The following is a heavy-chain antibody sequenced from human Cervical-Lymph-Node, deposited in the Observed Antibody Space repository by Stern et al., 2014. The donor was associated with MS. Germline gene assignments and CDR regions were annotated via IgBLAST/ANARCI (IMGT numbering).Heavy chain of an antibody. V-gene: IGHV3-30*18. Sequence: VQLVESGGGVAQPGRSLRLSCAASGFTLSSHGMQWVRQAPGNGLEWVAGISHDGTLQYYADSVRDRFTVSRDNSKNMLYLQMNNLRPEDTAIYYCAKEAGGRGSSYESYFDYWGQGTLVTVSS. CDR2: ISHDGTLQ. CDR1: GFTLSSHG. J-gene: IGHJ4*02. D-gene: IGHD3-22*01. CDR3: AKEAGGRGSSYESYFDY.